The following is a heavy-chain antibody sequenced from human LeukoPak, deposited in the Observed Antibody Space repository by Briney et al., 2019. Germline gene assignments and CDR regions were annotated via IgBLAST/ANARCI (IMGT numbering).Heavy chain of an antibody. CDR2: ISAYNGNT. CDR3: ARGEPRTASYYYDSSGYYY. D-gene: IGHD3-22*01. CDR1: GYTFTSYG. Sequence: ASVTVSCKASGYTFTSYGISWVRQAPGQGLEWMGWISAYNGNTNYAQKLQGRVTMTTDTSTSTAYMELRSLRSDDTAVYYCARGEPRTASYYYDSSGYYYWGQGTLVTVSS. V-gene: IGHV1-18*01. J-gene: IGHJ4*02.